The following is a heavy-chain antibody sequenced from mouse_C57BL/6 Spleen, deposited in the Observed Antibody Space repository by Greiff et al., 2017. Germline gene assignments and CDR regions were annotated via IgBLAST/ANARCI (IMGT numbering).Heavy chain of an antibody. D-gene: IGHD4-1*01. CDR1: GFTFSSYA. V-gene: IGHV5-4*01. J-gene: IGHJ4*01. CDR3: ATGTSYAMDY. CDR2: ISDGGSYT. Sequence: EVQLQQSGGGLVKPGGSLKLSRAASGFTFSSYAMSWVRQTPEKRLEWVATISDGGSYTYYPDNVKGRFTISRDNAKNNLYLQMSHLKSEDTAMYYCATGTSYAMDYWGQGTSVTVSS.